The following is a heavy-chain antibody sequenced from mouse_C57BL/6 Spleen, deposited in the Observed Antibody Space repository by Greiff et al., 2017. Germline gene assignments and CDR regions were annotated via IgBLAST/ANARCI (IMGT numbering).Heavy chain of an antibody. CDR1: GYTFTDYN. Sequence: EVQLQESGPELVKPGASVKMSCKASGYTFTDYNMHWVKQSHGKSLEWIGYINPNNGGTSYNQKFKGKATLTVNKSSSTAYMELRSLTSEDSAVYYCATITTVVCDYWGQGTTLTVSS. D-gene: IGHD1-1*01. CDR2: INPNNGGT. J-gene: IGHJ2*01. V-gene: IGHV1-22*01. CDR3: ATITTVVCDY.